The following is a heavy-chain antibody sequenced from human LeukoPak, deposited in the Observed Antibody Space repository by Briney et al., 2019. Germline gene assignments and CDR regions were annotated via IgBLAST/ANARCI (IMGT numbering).Heavy chain of an antibody. Sequence: GGSVRLSCAASGFTFSSYWMSWVRQAPGKGLEWVANIKQDGSEKYYVDSVKGRFTISRDNAKNSLYLQMNSLRAEDTAVYYCARLDSSSWYFSPHFDYWGQGTLVTVSS. CDR1: GFTFSSYW. CDR2: IKQDGSEK. J-gene: IGHJ4*02. D-gene: IGHD6-13*01. CDR3: ARLDSSSWYFSPHFDY. V-gene: IGHV3-7*01.